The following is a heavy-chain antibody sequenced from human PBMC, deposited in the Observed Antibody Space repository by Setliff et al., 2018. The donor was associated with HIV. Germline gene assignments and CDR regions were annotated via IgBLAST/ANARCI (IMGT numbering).Heavy chain of an antibody. D-gene: IGHD3-3*01. Sequence: SETLSLTCAVYGGSFSGYYWSWIRQPPGKGLEWIGEINHSGSTNYNPYLKSRVTISVDTSKNQFSLKLSSVTAADTAVYYCARGGPYYNFWSGYPTPPRFDYWGQGTLVTVSS. CDR1: GGSFSGYY. CDR2: INHSGST. CDR3: ARGGPYYNFWSGYPTPPRFDY. J-gene: IGHJ4*02. V-gene: IGHV4-34*01.